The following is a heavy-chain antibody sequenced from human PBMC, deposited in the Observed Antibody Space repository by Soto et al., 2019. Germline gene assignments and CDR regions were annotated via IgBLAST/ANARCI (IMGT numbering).Heavy chain of an antibody. Sequence: GVLRLSCAASGFTVSSNYMSWVRQAPGKGLEWVSVIYSGGSTYYADSVKGRFTISRDNSKNTLYLQMNSLRAEDTAVYYCATRPHTRYYYDSSGLDYWGQGTLVTVSS. V-gene: IGHV3-53*01. CDR2: IYSGGST. CDR3: ATRPHTRYYYDSSGLDY. J-gene: IGHJ4*02. CDR1: GFTVSSNY. D-gene: IGHD3-22*01.